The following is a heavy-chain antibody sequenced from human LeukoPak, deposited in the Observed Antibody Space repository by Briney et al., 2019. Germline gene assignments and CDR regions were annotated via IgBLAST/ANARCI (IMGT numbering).Heavy chain of an antibody. CDR2: ISGCGGCP. Sequence: GGSLRLSCAASGFTFSSFAMSWVRPATGKRLVWVSAISGCGGCPYYADSVTGRFTISRDNSQNTLYLQMNSLRAEDTAVYYCAKRGVGDYWGQGTLVTVSS. J-gene: IGHJ4*02. CDR3: AKRGVGDY. V-gene: IGHV3-23*01. CDR1: GFTFSSFA.